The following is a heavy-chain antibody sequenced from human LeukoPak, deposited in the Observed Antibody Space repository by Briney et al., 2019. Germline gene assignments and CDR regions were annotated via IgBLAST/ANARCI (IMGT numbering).Heavy chain of an antibody. CDR1: GGSISISSYY. CDR3: AREGTIYDFWSGYYPYYYYGMDV. Sequence: PSETLSLTCTVSGGSISISSYYWSWIRQHPGKGLEWIGYIYYSGSTYYNPSLKSRVTMSVDTSKNQFSLKLSSMTAADTAVYYCAREGTIYDFWSGYYPYYYYGMDVWGQGTTVTVSS. CDR2: IYYSGST. V-gene: IGHV4-31*03. J-gene: IGHJ6*02. D-gene: IGHD3-3*01.